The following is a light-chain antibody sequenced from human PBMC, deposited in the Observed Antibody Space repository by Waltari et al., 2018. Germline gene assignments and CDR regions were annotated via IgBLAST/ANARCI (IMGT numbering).Light chain of an antibody. Sequence: QSALTQPASVSGSPGQSITISCTGTSSDVGSYNLVSWYQQYPGKVPQTLIYEVSKRPSVFSALFSRSKSGNTAPLTISGLQAEDEADYYCCSYAGCYTGVFGTGTKVTVL. CDR3: CSYAGCYTGV. CDR1: SSDVGSYNL. V-gene: IGLV2-23*02. J-gene: IGLJ1*01. CDR2: EVS.